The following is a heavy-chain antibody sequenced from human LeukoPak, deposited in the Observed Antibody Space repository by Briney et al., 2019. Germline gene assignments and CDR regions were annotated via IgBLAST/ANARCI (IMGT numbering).Heavy chain of an antibody. J-gene: IGHJ4*02. CDR1: GYTFTGYY. V-gene: IGHV1-2*06. CDR3: ARGNWNDPPDY. D-gene: IGHD1-1*01. Sequence: ASVKVSCKASGYTFTGYYMHWVRQAPGQGLEWMGRINPNSGGTSYAQKFQGRVTMTRDTSISTAYMELSRLRSDDTAVYYCARGNWNDPPDYWGQGTLVTVSS. CDR2: INPNSGGT.